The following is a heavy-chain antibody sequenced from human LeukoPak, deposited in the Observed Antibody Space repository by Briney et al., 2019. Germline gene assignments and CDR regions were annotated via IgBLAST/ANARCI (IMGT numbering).Heavy chain of an antibody. V-gene: IGHV3-74*01. D-gene: IGHD6-13*01. Sequence: GGSLRLSCAASGFTFSSYWMHWVRQAPGKGLVWVSRINSGGSTTSHADSVKGRFTISRDNAKNTLYLQINSLRAEDTAVYYCARVSGSSWSDWYFDLWGRGTLVTVSS. J-gene: IGHJ2*01. CDR3: ARVSGSSWSDWYFDL. CDR2: INSGGSTT. CDR1: GFTFSSYW.